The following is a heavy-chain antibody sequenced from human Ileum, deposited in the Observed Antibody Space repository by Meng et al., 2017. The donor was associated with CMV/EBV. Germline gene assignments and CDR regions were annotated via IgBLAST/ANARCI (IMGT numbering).Heavy chain of an antibody. CDR1: GGSISSSSYY. CDR3: ARDTTRYCRSTSCSSADY. CDR2: IYYSGST. V-gene: IGHV4-39*07. Sequence: SETLSLTCTVSGGSISSSSYYWGWIRQPPGKGLEWIGSIYYSGSTYYNPSLKSRVTISVDTSKNQFSLKLSSVTAADTAVYYCARDTTRYCRSTSCSSADYWGQGTLVTVSS. D-gene: IGHD2-2*01. J-gene: IGHJ4*02.